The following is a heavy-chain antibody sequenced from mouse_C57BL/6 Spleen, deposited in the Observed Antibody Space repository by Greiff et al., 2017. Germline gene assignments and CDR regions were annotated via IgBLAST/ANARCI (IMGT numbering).Heavy chain of an antibody. CDR2: IDPSDSET. V-gene: IGHV1-52*01. Sequence: QVQLQQPGAELVRPGSSVKLSCQASGYTFTSYWMHWVKQRPIQGLEWIGNIDPSDSETHYNQKFKDKATLTVDKTSSTAYMQRRSLTSEDSAVEYGARGTSYEYGGAMDYWGQGTSVTVSS. CDR1: GYTFTSYW. J-gene: IGHJ4*01. D-gene: IGHD2-4*01. CDR3: ARGTSYEYGGAMDY.